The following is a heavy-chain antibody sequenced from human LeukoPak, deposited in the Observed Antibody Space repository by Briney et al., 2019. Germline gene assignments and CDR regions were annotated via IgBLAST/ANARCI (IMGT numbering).Heavy chain of an antibody. CDR1: GEPFNGYY. Sequence: SETLSLTCAVYGEPFNGYYWNWIRQSPGKGLEWIGEINHSGSTNYNPSLKSRVTISVDTSKNQFSLKLNSVTAADTAVYYCARGRYSYVNYWGQGTLVTVSS. CDR2: INHSGST. V-gene: IGHV4-34*01. J-gene: IGHJ4*02. CDR3: ARGRYSYVNY. D-gene: IGHD5-18*01.